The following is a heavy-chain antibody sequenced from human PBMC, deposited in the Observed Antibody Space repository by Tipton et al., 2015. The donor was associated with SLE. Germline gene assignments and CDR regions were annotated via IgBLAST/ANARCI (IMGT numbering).Heavy chain of an antibody. J-gene: IGHJ2*01. D-gene: IGHD5-24*01. CDR2: SNDSGKT. V-gene: IGHV4-34*01. CDR1: GGSLSGHY. Sequence: TLSLTCAVYGGSLSGHYWSWIRQSPGKGLECIGESNDSGKTNYNPALESRATISVDTSRSQFSLRLTSVTAADTAVYYCARHLGPEWMATKRGYFDLWGRGTLGSVSS. CDR3: ARHLGPEWMATKRGYFDL.